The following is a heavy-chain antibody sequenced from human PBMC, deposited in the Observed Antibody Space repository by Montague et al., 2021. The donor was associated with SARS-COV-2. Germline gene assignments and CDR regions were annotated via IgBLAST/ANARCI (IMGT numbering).Heavy chain of an antibody. D-gene: IGHD4-17*01. CDR1: GSSVRSYY. Sequence: ETLSLTCIVAGSSVRSYYCGWIRQPPGKGLEWIGYIYDSGSTNYNPSLKSRVTISVDTSKNQFSLKLSSVTAADTAVYYCARENTVTTFGGPYYIDSWGQGTLVTVSA. CDR3: ARENTVTTFGGPYYIDS. J-gene: IGHJ4*02. V-gene: IGHV4-59*02. CDR2: IYDSGST.